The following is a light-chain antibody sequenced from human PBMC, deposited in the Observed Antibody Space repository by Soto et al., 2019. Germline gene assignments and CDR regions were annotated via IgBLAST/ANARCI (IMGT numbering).Light chain of an antibody. CDR3: QQCRSTPPVT. CDR2: DAS. V-gene: IGKV3D-15*01. Sequence: EVVLKQSPATLSATQGERVTLSCRASHCVTRNLAWYQPKPRQAPRLLIYDASTMAAGIPARCSGRRSGTEFTLTISSLQSEEFAVDYCQQCRSTPPVTFGGGTKVDI. J-gene: IGKJ4*01. CDR1: HCVTRN.